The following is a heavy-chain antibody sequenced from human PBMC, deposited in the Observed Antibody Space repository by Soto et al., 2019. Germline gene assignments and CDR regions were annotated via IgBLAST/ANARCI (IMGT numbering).Heavy chain of an antibody. CDR1: GGSISSSSYY. V-gene: IGHV4-39*01. CDR3: ARLPIVVVPAASYYYYGMEM. Sequence: SETLSLTCTVSGGSISSSSYYWGRMRQPPGKGLEWIGSIYYSGSTYYNPSLKSRVTISVDTSKNQFSLKLSSVTAADTAVHYCARLPIVVVPAASYYYYGMEMWGQGTTVTISS. CDR2: IYYSGST. J-gene: IGHJ6*02. D-gene: IGHD2-2*01.